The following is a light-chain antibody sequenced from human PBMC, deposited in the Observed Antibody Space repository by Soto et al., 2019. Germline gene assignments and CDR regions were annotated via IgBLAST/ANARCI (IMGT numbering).Light chain of an antibody. J-gene: IGKJ1*01. CDR2: KAS. Sequence: DIQMTQSPSTLSASVGDRVTITCRASQSISSWLAWYQQKPGKAPKLLIYKASSLESGVPSRFSGSGSGTEFTLTISSLQPDDFATNYCQQYNSYSRTFGQGTKVDIK. CDR1: QSISSW. V-gene: IGKV1-5*03. CDR3: QQYNSYSRT.